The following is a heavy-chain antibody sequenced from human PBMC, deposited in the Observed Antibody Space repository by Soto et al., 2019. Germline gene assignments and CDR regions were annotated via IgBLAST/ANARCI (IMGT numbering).Heavy chain of an antibody. J-gene: IGHJ5*02. CDR1: GNTFTNFG. Sequence: QGQLVQSGAEVKKPGASVKVSCTASGNTFTNFGVTWVRQAPGQGREWMGWLSAYTDDPHYAQKFQGRVTMTIDTSTSTAYLDLRSRTSDDTAVYYFARVIPGAEAWFDPWGQGPMVTVSS. V-gene: IGHV1-18*01. CDR3: ARVIPGAEAWFDP. D-gene: IGHD2-2*01. CDR2: LSAYTDDP.